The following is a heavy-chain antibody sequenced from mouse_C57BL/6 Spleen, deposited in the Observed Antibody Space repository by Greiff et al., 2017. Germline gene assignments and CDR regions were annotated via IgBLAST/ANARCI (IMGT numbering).Heavy chain of an antibody. CDR3: ASPHYYGQQIAMDY. V-gene: IGHV14-3*01. CDR2: IDPANGNT. J-gene: IGHJ4*01. Sequence: EVQLVESVAELVRPGASVKLSCTASGFNIKNTYMHWVKQRPEQGLEWIGRIDPANGNTKYAPKFQGKATITADTSSNTAYLQLSSLTSEDTAIYYCASPHYYGQQIAMDYWGQGTSVTVSS. D-gene: IGHD1-2*01. CDR1: GFNIKNTY.